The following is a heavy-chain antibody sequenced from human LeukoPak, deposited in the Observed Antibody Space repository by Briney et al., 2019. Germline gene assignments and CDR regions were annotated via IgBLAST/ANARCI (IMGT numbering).Heavy chain of an antibody. CDR1: GGSINNYY. CDR3: ARASSTPGSGYYPFDF. J-gene: IGHJ4*02. Sequence: SETVSLTCTVSGGSINNYYWSWIRQPPGKGLEFIGYIYYTGTTNYNPSLKSRLVISVDTSKNQFSLRLTSVTAADTAVYFCARASSTPGSGYYPFDFWGQGTLVTVSS. CDR2: IYYTGTT. V-gene: IGHV4-59*01. D-gene: IGHD3-3*01.